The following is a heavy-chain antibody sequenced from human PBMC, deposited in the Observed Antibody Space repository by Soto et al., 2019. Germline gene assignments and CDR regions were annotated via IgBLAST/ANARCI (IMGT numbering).Heavy chain of an antibody. Sequence: PGGSLRLSCAASGFTFSSYGMHWVRQAPGKGLEWVAVISYDGSNKYYADSVKGRFTISRDNSKNTLYLQMNSLRAEDTAVYYCAKDLNYRPYSLYYYYYGMDVWGQGTTVTVS. D-gene: IGHD1-7*01. CDR1: GFTFSSYG. J-gene: IGHJ6*02. CDR3: AKDLNYRPYSLYYYYYGMDV. CDR2: ISYDGSNK. V-gene: IGHV3-30*18.